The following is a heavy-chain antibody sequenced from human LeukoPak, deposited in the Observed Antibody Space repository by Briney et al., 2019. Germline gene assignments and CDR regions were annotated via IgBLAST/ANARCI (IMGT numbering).Heavy chain of an antibody. CDR3: AKEGSVCTNGICRYFDY. D-gene: IGHD2-8*01. CDR1: GFTFRDSA. Sequence: GGSLRLSCAASGFTFRDSAMHWVRQVPGKGLEWVSSISWSSEYMYYADSVKGRFTISRDNAKNSLYLQMDSLRAEDTALYYCAKEGSVCTNGICRYFDYWGQGTLVTVSS. V-gene: IGHV3-9*01. CDR2: ISWSSEYM. J-gene: IGHJ4*02.